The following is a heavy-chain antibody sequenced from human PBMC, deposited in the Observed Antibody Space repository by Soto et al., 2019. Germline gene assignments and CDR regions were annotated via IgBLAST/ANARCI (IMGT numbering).Heavy chain of an antibody. V-gene: IGHV3-15*01. Sequence: SGGSLRLSCVASGFTFVSTWMSWVRQAPGKGLEWVGRIKSKTDGLTTDYAAPVKGRFTISRDDSENTWYLQMNSLKTDDTALYYCTTAHFQRAWAIFAYWGQGALVTVSS. D-gene: IGHD1-26*01. CDR2: IKSKTDGLTT. J-gene: IGHJ4*02. CDR1: GFTFVSTW. CDR3: TTAHFQRAWAIFAY.